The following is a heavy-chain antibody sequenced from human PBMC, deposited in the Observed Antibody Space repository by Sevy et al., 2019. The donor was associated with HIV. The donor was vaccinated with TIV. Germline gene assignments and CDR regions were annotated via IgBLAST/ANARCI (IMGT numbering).Heavy chain of an antibody. CDR1: GFTFSSYD. V-gene: IGHV3-13*01. Sequence: GGSLRLSCAASGFTFSSYDMHWVRQVTGQGLEWVSGIGIAGDTYYPGSVKGRFTISREKARNSLDLQMNSLRAGDTVVYYCVRGNNLGELGYWFDPWGQGTLVTVSS. J-gene: IGHJ5*02. CDR3: VRGNNLGELGYWFDP. CDR2: IGIAGDT. D-gene: IGHD3-10*01.